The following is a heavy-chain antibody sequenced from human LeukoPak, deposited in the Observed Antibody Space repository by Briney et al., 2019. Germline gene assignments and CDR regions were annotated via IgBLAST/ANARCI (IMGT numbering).Heavy chain of an antibody. CDR1: GGSISSGGYS. CDR2: IYHSGST. J-gene: IGHJ4*02. V-gene: IGHV4-30-2*01. Sequence: SQTLSLTCAVSGGSISSGGYSWSWLRQPPGKGLEWIGYIYHSGSTYYNPSLKSRVTISVDTSKNQFSLKLSSVTAADTAVYYCARPPGYSSGWYHDWGQGTLVTVSS. CDR3: ARPPGYSSGWYHD. D-gene: IGHD6-19*01.